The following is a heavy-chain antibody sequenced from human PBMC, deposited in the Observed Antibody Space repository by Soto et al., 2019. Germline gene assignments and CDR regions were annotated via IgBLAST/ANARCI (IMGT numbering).Heavy chain of an antibody. CDR1: GYTFTSYD. D-gene: IGHD2-2*01. V-gene: IGHV1-8*01. J-gene: IGHJ6*02. CDR3: AIAFRMSTSCYYFYCYGMDV. Sequence: QVQLVQSGAEVKKPGASVKVSCKASGYTFTSYDINWVRQATGQGLEWMGWMNPNSGNTGYAQKFQGRVTMTRNTSLRTADMELSSRRSEYTAVYYCAIAFRMSTSCYYFYCYGMDVWCQWTTVTVSS. CDR2: MNPNSGNT.